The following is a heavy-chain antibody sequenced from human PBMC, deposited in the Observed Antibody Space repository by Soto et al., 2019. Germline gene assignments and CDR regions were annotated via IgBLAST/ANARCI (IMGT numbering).Heavy chain of an antibody. CDR3: AKDPTYYYDTRGHPDAMEV. V-gene: IGHV3-23*01. Sequence: GVSLRLSCAASGFVFSSYAMTWVRQTPGKGLEWVSTLSAPGVTTYYADSVQGRFTISRDNSKNTLYLLMDSLRAEDTAVYYCAKDPTYYYDTRGHPDAMEVWGQGTTVNVS. CDR1: GFVFSSYA. D-gene: IGHD3-22*01. J-gene: IGHJ6*02. CDR2: LSAPGVTT.